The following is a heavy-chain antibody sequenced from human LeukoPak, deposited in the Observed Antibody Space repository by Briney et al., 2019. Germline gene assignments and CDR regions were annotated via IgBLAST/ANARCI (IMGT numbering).Heavy chain of an antibody. CDR2: IYYTGNT. D-gene: IGHD4-11*01. V-gene: IGHV4-59*01. CDR3: ARDGAATNKGDSLDI. CDR1: GASISSSY. Sequence: SETLSPTCSVSGASISSSYWSWIRQPPGKGLEWIGYIYYTGNTNYNPSLKSRVTMSVDTSKNQFSLKLTSVTAADTAVYYCARDGAATNKGDSLDIWGQGATVTVSS. J-gene: IGHJ3*02.